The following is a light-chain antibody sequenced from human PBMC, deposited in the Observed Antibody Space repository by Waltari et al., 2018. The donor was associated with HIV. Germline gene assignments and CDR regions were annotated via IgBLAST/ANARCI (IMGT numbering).Light chain of an antibody. J-gene: IGLJ1*01. CDR3: CSCPRSGIRYV. Sequence: QSALTQPASVSGSPGQSIPLSCPGTSRNVGSDDLVSWYQQHPGEAPKLIIYEVTKRPSGVSNRFSGSKSGNTASLTISGLQAEDEADYYCCSCPRSGIRYVFGTGTKVTVL. CDR2: EVT. V-gene: IGLV2-23*02. CDR1: SRNVGSDDL.